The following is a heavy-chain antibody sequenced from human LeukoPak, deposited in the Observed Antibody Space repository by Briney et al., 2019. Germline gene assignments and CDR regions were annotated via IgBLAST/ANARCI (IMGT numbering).Heavy chain of an antibody. J-gene: IGHJ5*02. V-gene: IGHV4-34*01. CDR3: ATRSIVVVVAATPGWFDP. CDR2: INHSGST. Sequence: SETLSLTCAVYGGSFSGYYWSWIRQPPGKGLEWIGEINHSGSTNYNPSLKSRVTISVDTSKNQFSLKLSSVTAADTAVYYCATRSIVVVVAATPGWFDPWGQGTLSPSPQ. CDR1: GGSFSGYY. D-gene: IGHD2-15*01.